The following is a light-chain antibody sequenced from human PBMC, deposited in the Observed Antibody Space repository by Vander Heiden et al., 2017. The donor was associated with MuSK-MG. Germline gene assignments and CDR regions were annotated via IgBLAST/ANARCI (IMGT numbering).Light chain of an antibody. CDR2: SNN. CDR1: SSNLGSNT. CDR3: AAWDDRLNGVV. V-gene: IGLV1-44*01. Sequence: QSVLTQPPSPSGTLVQRVTVTCSGISSNLGSNTYNWYQQLPGPAHNLLVFSNNQRPSGVPDRFPGSNSGTSASLALSGLQSEDEDDYYCAAWDDRLNGVVFGGGTKLTVL. J-gene: IGLJ2*01.